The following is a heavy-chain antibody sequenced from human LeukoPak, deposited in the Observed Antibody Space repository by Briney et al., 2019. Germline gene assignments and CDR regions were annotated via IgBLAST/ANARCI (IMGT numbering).Heavy chain of an antibody. J-gene: IGHJ4*02. CDR1: GFTFSSYG. V-gene: IGHV3-48*03. CDR3: ARDGLEYCSGGSCYYDY. Sequence: GGSLRLSCAASGFTFSSYGMNWVRQAPGKGLEWVSYISSSGSTIYYADSVKGRFTISRDNAKNSLYLQMNSLRAEDTAVYYCARDGLEYCSGGSCYYDYWGQGTLVTVSS. CDR2: ISSSGSTI. D-gene: IGHD2-15*01.